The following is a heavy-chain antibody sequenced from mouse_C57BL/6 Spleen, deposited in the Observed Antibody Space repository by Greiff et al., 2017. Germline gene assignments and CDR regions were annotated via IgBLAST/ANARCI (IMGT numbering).Heavy chain of an antibody. CDR2: INPGSCCT. D-gene: IGHD2-3*01. CDR3: ARDDGRYAMDY. CDR1: GYAFTTYL. Sequence: QVQLQQSGAELVRPGTSVKVSCKASGYAFTTYLLAWVKQRPGQGLGWIGVINPGSCCTTYNENFKGKATLTADKSSSTAYMQLSSLTSEDSAVYFCARDDGRYAMDYWGQGTSVTVSS. V-gene: IGHV1-54*01. J-gene: IGHJ4*01.